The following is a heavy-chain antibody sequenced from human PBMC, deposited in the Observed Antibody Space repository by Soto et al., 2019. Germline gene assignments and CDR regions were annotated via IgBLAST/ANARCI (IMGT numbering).Heavy chain of an antibody. CDR3: ATQFRGRGRWISGAPDY. CDR1: GGTFSSYA. D-gene: IGHD4-17*01. J-gene: IGHJ4*02. V-gene: IGHV1-69*12. CDR2: IIPIFGTA. Sequence: QVQLVQSGAEVKKPGSSVKVSCKASGGTFSSYAISWVRQAPGQGLEWMGGIIPIFGTANYAQKFQGRVTITADESTSTAYMELSSLRSEYTAVYYCATQFRGRGRWISGAPDYWGQGTLVTVSS.